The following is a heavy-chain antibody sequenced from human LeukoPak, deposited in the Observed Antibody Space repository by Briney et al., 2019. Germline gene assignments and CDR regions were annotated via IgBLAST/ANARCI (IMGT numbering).Heavy chain of an antibody. Sequence: SETLSLTCTVSGGSISSSSYYWGWIRQPPGKGLEWIGSIYYSGSTYYNPSLKSRVTISVDTSKNQFSLKLSSVTAADTAVYYCARGTGYSSGWYSRMPWYYWGQGTLVTVSS. CDR1: GGSISSSSYY. D-gene: IGHD6-19*01. CDR2: IYYSGST. CDR3: ARGTGYSSGWYSRMPWYY. V-gene: IGHV4-39*01. J-gene: IGHJ4*02.